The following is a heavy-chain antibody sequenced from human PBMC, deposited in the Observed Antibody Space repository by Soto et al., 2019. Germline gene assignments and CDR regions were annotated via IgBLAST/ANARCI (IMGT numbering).Heavy chain of an antibody. CDR1: GFTFSSYG. CDR3: ARDRGALYYFDY. D-gene: IGHD1-26*01. CDR2: IWYDGSNK. J-gene: IGHJ4*02. Sequence: GGSLRLSCAASGFTFSSYGMHWVRQAPGKGLEWVAVIWYDGSNKYYADSVKGRFTISRDNSKNTLYLQMNSLRAEDTAVYYCARDRGALYYFDYWGQGTLVTVSS. V-gene: IGHV3-33*01.